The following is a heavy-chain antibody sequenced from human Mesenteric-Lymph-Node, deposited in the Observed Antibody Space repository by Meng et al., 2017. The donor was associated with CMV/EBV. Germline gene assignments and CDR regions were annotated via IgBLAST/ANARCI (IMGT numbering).Heavy chain of an antibody. CDR3: ARTVRRCSSTSCYSDGWFDP. CDR1: GGSISSGGYY. J-gene: IGHJ5*02. V-gene: IGHV4-31*03. CDR2: IYYSGST. Sequence: SETLSLTCTVSGGSISSGGYYWSWIRQHPGKGLEWIGYIYYSGSTYYNPSLKSRVTISVDTSKNQFSLKLSSVTAADTAVYYCARTVRRCSSTSCYSDGWFDPWGQGTLVTVSS. D-gene: IGHD2-2*02.